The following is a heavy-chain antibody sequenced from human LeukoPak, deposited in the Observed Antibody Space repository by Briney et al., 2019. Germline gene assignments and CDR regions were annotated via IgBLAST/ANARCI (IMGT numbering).Heavy chain of an antibody. CDR1: GYTFTGYY. CDR3: AAHYYDSSGYSDAFDI. V-gene: IGHV1-2*02. J-gene: IGHJ3*02. CDR2: INPNSGGT. D-gene: IGHD3-22*01. Sequence: ASVKVSCKASGYTFTGYYMHWVRQAPGQGLEWMGWINPNSGGTNYAQKFQGRVTMTRDTSISTAYMELSRLRSDDTAVYYCAAHYYDSSGYSDAFDIWGQGTMVTVSS.